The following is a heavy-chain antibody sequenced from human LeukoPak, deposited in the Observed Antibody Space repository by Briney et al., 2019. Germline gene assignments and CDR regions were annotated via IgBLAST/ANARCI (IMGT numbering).Heavy chain of an antibody. CDR2: IYPGDSDT. Sequence: GESLKISCKGSGYSFTSYWIGWVRQMPGKDLEWMGIIYPGDSDTRYSPSVQGQATISADKSISTAYLQWSRLKASDTAMYYCARIRRYYDILTGLHDAFDIWGQGTMVTVSS. CDR3: ARIRRYYDILTGLHDAFDI. D-gene: IGHD3-9*01. CDR1: GYSFTSYW. V-gene: IGHV5-51*01. J-gene: IGHJ3*02.